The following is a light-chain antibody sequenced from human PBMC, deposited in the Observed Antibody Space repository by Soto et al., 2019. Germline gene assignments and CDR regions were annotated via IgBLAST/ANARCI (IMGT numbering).Light chain of an antibody. CDR3: QQYGSSPWT. Sequence: EIVMTQSPATLSVSPGDTVTLSCRASQSVSSKLAWFQQKPGQPPRLLFYGASTRATGIPARLSGSGSGTEFTLTISSLQSEDFAVYYCQQYGSSPWTSGQGTKVEIK. CDR2: GAS. V-gene: IGKV3-15*01. CDR1: QSVSSK. J-gene: IGKJ1*01.